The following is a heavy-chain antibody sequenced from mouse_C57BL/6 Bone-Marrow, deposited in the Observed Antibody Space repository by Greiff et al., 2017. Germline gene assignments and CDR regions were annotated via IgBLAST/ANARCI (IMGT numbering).Heavy chain of an antibody. D-gene: IGHD2-1*01. CDR3: ARPIYYGNYVGDY. CDR2: IYPGDGDT. V-gene: IGHV1-82*01. Sequence: QVTLKESGPELVKPGASVKISCKASGYAFSSSWMNWVKQRPGKGLEWIGRIYPGDGDTNYNGKFKGKATLTADKSSSTAYMQLSSLTSEDSAVYFCARPIYYGNYVGDYWGQGTTLTVSS. J-gene: IGHJ2*01. CDR1: GYAFSSSW.